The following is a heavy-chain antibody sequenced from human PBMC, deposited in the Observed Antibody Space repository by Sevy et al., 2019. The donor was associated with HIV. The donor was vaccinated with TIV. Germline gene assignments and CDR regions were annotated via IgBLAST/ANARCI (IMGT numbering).Heavy chain of an antibody. D-gene: IGHD3-3*01. J-gene: IGHJ4*02. Sequence: GGSLRLSCAASGLTVSSNFMSWVRQAPGKGLEWVSVIYIGGSTYYADSVKGGFTIFRDESKNTLYLQMNSLRAEDTAVYYCARGKHISDYYGSFDYWGQGTLVTVSS. CDR2: IYIGGST. CDR1: GLTVSSNF. CDR3: ARGKHISDYYGSFDY. V-gene: IGHV3-53*01.